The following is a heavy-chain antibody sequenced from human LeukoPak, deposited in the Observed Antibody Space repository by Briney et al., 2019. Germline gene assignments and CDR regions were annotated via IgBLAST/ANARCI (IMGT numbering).Heavy chain of an antibody. V-gene: IGHV3-74*01. J-gene: IGHJ4*02. CDR3: LRDLNWSLDQ. CDR1: GFTFSNYM. Sequence: GGSLRLSCAASGFTFSNYMMHWVRQAPGKVLVWVSRIKSDGITITYADSVKGRFTISRDNAKNTLYLQMNSLRAEDTAVYYCLRDLNWSLDQWGQGTLVTVSS. D-gene: IGHD1-20*01. CDR2: IKSDGITI.